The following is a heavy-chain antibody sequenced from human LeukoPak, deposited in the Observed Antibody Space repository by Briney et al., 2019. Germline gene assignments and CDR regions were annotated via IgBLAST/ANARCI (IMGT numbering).Heavy chain of an antibody. V-gene: IGHV1-2*02. CDR2: MNPNSGGT. CDR1: GYTLTGYY. Sequence: ASVRVSCKASGYTLTGYYMHWVRQAPGQGLEWMGWMNPNSGGTKYAQKFQGRVTMTRDTSISTAYMELSRLRSDDTAMYYCARDKLGLGELSLYDQWGQGTLVTVFS. J-gene: IGHJ5*02. CDR3: ARDKLGLGELSLYDQ. D-gene: IGHD3-16*02.